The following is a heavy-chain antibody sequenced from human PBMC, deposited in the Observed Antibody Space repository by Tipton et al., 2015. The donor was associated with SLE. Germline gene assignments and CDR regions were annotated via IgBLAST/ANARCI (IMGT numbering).Heavy chain of an antibody. Sequence: GLVKPSETLSLTCTVFGGSISGTVASGGSVTRSGFYWGWIRQPPGKGLEWVGSIYHNGNTYYSPSLESRVTISGDTSKNQISLKLKSVTAADTGVYYCARRRGYFGSGAYAFDIWGPGTTVIVSS. D-gene: IGHD3-10*01. CDR2: IYHNGNT. CDR1: GGSISGTVASGGSVTRSGFY. J-gene: IGHJ3*02. V-gene: IGHV4-39*01. CDR3: ARRRGYFGSGAYAFDI.